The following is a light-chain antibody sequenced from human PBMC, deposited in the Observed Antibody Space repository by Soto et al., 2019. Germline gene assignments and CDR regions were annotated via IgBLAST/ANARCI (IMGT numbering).Light chain of an antibody. CDR3: CSYTAHYTAVV. CDR1: TSLRGYSY. J-gene: IGLJ2*01. Sequence: QSVLTQPRSVSGSLGQSVTITCSGTTSLRGYSYVSWYQRRPGKVPTLLIYDVSKRPSGVPDRFSASKSADAASLTISGLQADDEGDYYCCSYTAHYTAVVFGGGTKVTVL. V-gene: IGLV2-11*01. CDR2: DVS.